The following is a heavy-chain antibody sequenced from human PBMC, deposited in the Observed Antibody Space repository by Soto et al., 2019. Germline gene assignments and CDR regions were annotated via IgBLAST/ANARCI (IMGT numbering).Heavy chain of an antibody. CDR3: AREYQVRGVRDGMDV. Sequence: EVQLVESGGGLVQPGGSLRLSCAASGFTFSSYWMHWVRQAPGKGLVWVSRINSDGSSTSYADSVKGRFTISRDNAKNTLYLQMNSLRAEDTAVYYCAREYQVRGVRDGMDVWGQGTTVTVSS. CDR1: GFTFSSYW. V-gene: IGHV3-74*01. CDR2: INSDGSST. D-gene: IGHD3-10*01. J-gene: IGHJ6*02.